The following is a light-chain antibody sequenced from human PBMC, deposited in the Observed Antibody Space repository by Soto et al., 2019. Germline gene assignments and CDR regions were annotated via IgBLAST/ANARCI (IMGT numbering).Light chain of an antibody. CDR3: QQYGSSPPYT. J-gene: IGKJ2*01. CDR1: QSVSSSY. Sequence: EIVLTQSPGTLSLSPGERATLSCRASQSVSSSYLAWYQQKPGQAPRLLIYGASSRATGIPDMFSGSGSGPDFPLTISRLEPEDFAVYYCQQYGSSPPYTFGQGTKLEIK. CDR2: GAS. V-gene: IGKV3-20*01.